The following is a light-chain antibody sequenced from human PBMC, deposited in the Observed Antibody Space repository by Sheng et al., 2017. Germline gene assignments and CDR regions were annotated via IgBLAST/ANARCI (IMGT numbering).Light chain of an antibody. CDR3: QQYDDLPXT. J-gene: IGKJ4*01. CDR2: HAS. Sequence: DIQMTQSPSSLSASVGDRVTITCQAGQDISNYLIWYQQKPGKAPKLLIYHASILETGVPSRFSGSGSGTDFSFTITSLQPEDIATYFCQQYDDLPXTFGGGTKVEIK. V-gene: IGKV1-33*01. CDR1: QDISNY.